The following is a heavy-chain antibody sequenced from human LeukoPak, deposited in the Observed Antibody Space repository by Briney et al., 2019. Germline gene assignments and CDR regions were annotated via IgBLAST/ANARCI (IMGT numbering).Heavy chain of an antibody. Sequence: SGTLSLTCAVSGGSISSGSWWGWIRQPPGKGLEWIGEIHHSGSTNYNPSLKSRVTLSVDKSKNQLSLRLTSVTAADTAVYYCARGPGYCSGGSCQDAFDIWGQGTMVTVSS. J-gene: IGHJ3*02. D-gene: IGHD2-15*01. CDR1: GGSISSGSW. CDR3: ARGPGYCSGGSCQDAFDI. V-gene: IGHV4-4*02. CDR2: IHHSGST.